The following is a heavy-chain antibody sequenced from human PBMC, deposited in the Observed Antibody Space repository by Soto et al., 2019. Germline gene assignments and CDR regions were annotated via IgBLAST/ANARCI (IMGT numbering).Heavy chain of an antibody. CDR3: ARDGGDSGYALY. D-gene: IGHD5-12*01. CDR1: GVSISSGDYY. Sequence: SETLSLTCTVSGVSISSGDYYWSWIRQTPGKGLEWIGYIYYSENTYYNPSLKSRVAISGDTSKNQFSLRLSSVTAADTAVYYCARDGGDSGYALYWGQGTLVTVSS. V-gene: IGHV4-30-4*01. J-gene: IGHJ4*02. CDR2: IYYSENT.